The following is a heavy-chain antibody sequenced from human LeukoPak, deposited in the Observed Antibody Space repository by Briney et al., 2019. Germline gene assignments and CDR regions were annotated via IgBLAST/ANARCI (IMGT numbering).Heavy chain of an antibody. D-gene: IGHD3-10*01. V-gene: IGHV1-18*01. CDR1: GYTFTSYG. CDR3: ARRHYYGSGSYYFAWFDP. Sequence: ASVKVSCKASGYTFTSYGISWVRQAPGQGLEWMGWTSAYNGNTNYAQKLQGRVTMTTDTSTSTAYMELRSLRSDDTAVYYCARRHYYGSGSYYFAWFDPWGQGTLVTVSS. J-gene: IGHJ5*02. CDR2: TSAYNGNT.